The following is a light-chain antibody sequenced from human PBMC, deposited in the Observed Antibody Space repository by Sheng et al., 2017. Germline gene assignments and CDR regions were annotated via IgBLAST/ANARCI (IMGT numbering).Light chain of an antibody. CDR3: QQYNSYPT. V-gene: IGKV1-5*03. Sequence: DIQMTQSPSTLSASVGDRVTITCRASQSISSWLAWYQQKPGKAPKVLIYKASSLESGVPSRFSGSGSGTEFTLTISSLQPDDFATYYCQQYNSYPTFGQGTKVE. CDR2: KAS. J-gene: IGKJ1*01. CDR1: QSISSW.